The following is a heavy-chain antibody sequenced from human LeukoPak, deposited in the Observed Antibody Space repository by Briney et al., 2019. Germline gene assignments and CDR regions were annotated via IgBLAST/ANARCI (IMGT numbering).Heavy chain of an antibody. Sequence: PGGSLRLSCAASGFTFDDYAMHWVRQAPGKGLEWVSVIYSGGSTYYADSVKGRFTISRDNSKNTLYLQMNSLRAEDTAVYYCATVMTTVTPPFDYWGQGTLVTVSS. D-gene: IGHD4-17*01. CDR1: GFTFDDYA. J-gene: IGHJ4*02. CDR3: ATVMTTVTPPFDY. V-gene: IGHV3-66*01. CDR2: IYSGGST.